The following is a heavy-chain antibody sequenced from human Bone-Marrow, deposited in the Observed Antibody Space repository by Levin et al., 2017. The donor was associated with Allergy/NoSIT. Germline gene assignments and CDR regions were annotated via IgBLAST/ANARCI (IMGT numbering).Heavy chain of an antibody. Sequence: GESLKISCQGSGYIFTSYWIGWVRQMPGEGLEWMGVIYPDDSDTRYSPSFQGQVTISADKSISTAYLQWSSLKASDTAMYYCARRGYYGSDWGWFDPWGQGTLVTVSS. CDR3: ARRGYYGSDWGWFDP. D-gene: IGHD3-10*01. V-gene: IGHV5-51*01. J-gene: IGHJ5*02. CDR1: GYIFTSYW. CDR2: IYPDDSDT.